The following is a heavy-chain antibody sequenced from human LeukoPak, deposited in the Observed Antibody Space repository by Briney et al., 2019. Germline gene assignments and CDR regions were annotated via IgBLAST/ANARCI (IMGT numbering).Heavy chain of an antibody. D-gene: IGHD3-22*01. V-gene: IGHV3-72*01. CDR1: GFTLSDHY. CDR2: IRNKANRYST. CDR3: ARAGDYYSTGDC. Sequence: PGGSLRLSCAASGFTLSDHYMDWVRQAPGEWLEWVARIRNKANRYSTEYAASVKGRFTISIDDSKNSLYLQMNYLKTEDTAIYYCARAGDYYSTGDCWGQGTLVTVSS. J-gene: IGHJ4*02.